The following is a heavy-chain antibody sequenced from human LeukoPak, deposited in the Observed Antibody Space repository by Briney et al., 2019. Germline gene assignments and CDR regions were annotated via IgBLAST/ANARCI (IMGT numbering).Heavy chain of an antibody. J-gene: IGHJ4*02. V-gene: IGHV3-11*01. D-gene: IGHD4-17*01. CDR1: GFTFTDYY. Sequence: PGGSLRLSCAASGFTFTDYYMSWIRQAPGKGLEWVSYIGGSGTTIYYAGSVKGRFTISRDNAKNSLYLQMNSLRAEDTAVYYCARDPMTTVTSGFWGQGTLVTVSS. CDR3: ARDPMTTVTSGF. CDR2: IGGSGTTI.